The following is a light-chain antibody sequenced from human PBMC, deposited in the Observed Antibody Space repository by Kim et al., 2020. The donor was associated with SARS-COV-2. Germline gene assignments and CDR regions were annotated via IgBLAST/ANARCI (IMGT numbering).Light chain of an antibody. Sequence: ASVVDRVTITCRASQGFSSYLAWYQQKPGKAPNLLIYAASTLLSGVPSRFSGSGSGTEFTLTISSLQPEDFATYYCQQLNSYPRTFGGWTKVDIK. CDR3: QQLNSYPRT. V-gene: IGKV1-9*01. CDR1: QGFSSY. CDR2: AAS. J-gene: IGKJ4*01.